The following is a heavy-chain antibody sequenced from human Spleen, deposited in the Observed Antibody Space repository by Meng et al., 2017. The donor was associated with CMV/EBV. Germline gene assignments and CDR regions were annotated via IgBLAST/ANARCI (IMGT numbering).Heavy chain of an antibody. J-gene: IGHJ6*02. D-gene: IGHD4-17*01. CDR2: SYNSGGT. CDR3: AKHIPGGALYGMDV. V-gene: IGHV3-53*01. Sequence: GGSLRLSCAASGFTVRDYFMSWVRHAPEKGLEWVSASYNSGGTNYADSVRGRFSISRDNSKNTLYLQMNTLRVEDTAVYYCAKHIPGGALYGMDVWGQGLTVTVSS. CDR1: GFTVRDYF.